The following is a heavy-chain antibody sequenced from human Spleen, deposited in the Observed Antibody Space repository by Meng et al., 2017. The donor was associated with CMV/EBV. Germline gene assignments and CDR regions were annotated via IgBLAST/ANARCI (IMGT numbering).Heavy chain of an antibody. V-gene: IGHV3-23*01. Sequence: EVQLLESGGGLIQPEGSLRLSCAASGLTLSSYCMSWVRQAPGKGLEWVSAISVNGGATDYADSVKGRFAISRDNSKNTLYLQMNSLRAEDTALYYCAKSMTTATTGDCWGQGTLVTVSS. CDR1: GLTLSSYC. CDR2: ISVNGGAT. J-gene: IGHJ4*02. CDR3: AKSMTTATTGDC. D-gene: IGHD4-17*01.